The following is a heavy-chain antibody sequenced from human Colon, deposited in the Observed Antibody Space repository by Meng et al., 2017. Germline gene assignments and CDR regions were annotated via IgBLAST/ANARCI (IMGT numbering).Heavy chain of an antibody. CDR1: GFTVSSNY. J-gene: IGHJ4*02. V-gene: IGHV3-53*05. CDR2: LYSGGST. CDR3: ARANSSTWHYFDY. Sequence: GESLKISCAASGFTVSSNYMSWVRQTPRTGLEWVSVLYSGGSTYYAESVKGRFTISRDNSKNTLFLQMNSLRPEDTAVYYCARANSSTWHYFDYWGQGTLVTVSS. D-gene: IGHD6-13*01.